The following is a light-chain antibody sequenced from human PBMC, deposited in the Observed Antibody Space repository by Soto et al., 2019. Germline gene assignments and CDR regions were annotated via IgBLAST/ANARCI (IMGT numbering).Light chain of an antibody. V-gene: IGKV4-1*01. CDR2: WAS. J-gene: IGKJ2*01. CDR1: RSVFYISNNKNY. CDR3: QQYDSAPPT. Sequence: DIVMTQSPDSLAVSLGERASINCKSSRSVFYISNNKNYLAWYQQKPGQPPKLLIYWASTRESGVPDRFSGTGSGTDFTLTISSLQAEDVAVYYCQQYDSAPPTFGQGTKLEIK.